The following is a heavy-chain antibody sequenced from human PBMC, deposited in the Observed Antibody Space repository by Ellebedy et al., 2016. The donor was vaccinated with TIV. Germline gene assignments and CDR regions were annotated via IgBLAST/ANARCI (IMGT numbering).Heavy chain of an antibody. V-gene: IGHV4-38-2*02. CDR3: ARDIAGLGVAGTKTDF. CDR2: ILHSGRT. Sequence: MPSETLSLTCTVSGYSISSGYYWAWFRQPPGKGLQWIASILHSGRTYDSPSLRSRVTISVDTSKNQFSLELTSVTAADTAVYYCARDIAGLGVAGTKTDFWGQGTLFTVSS. J-gene: IGHJ4*02. D-gene: IGHD4-17*01. CDR1: GYSISSGYY.